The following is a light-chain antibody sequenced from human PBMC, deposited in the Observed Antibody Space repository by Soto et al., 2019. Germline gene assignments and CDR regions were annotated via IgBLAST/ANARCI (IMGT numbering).Light chain of an antibody. CDR1: SGHRSFA. J-gene: IGLJ3*02. CDR3: QTWTTGIVV. Sequence: QSVLTQSPSASASLGASVTLTCTLSSGHRSFAIAWHQQHPEKGPRYLMKVDSDGSHTKGDGVPDRFSGSSSGAERYLIISSLQSDDEADYYCQTWTTGIVVFGDGTKVTVL. CDR2: VDSDGSH. V-gene: IGLV4-69*01.